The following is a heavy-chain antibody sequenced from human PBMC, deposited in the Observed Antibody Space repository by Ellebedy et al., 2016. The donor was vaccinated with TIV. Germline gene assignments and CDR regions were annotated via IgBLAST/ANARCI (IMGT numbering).Heavy chain of an antibody. CDR3: ATFPPSYYGGNSEGRADV. CDR2: IIPIFGTA. CDR1: GGTFSSYA. Sequence: SVKVSXXASGGTFSSYAISWVRQAPGQGLEWMGGIIPIFGTANYAQKFQGRVTITADKSTSTAYMELSSLRSEDTAVYYCATFPPSYYGGNSEGRADVWGQGTTVTVSS. J-gene: IGHJ6*02. V-gene: IGHV1-69*06. D-gene: IGHD4-23*01.